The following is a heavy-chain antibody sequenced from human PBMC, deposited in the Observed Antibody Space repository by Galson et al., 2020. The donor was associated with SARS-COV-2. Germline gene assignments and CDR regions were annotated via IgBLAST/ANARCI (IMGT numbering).Heavy chain of an antibody. J-gene: IGHJ4*02. D-gene: IGHD2-15*01. Sequence: GESLKISCAASGFTFSSYGMHWVRQAPGKGLEWVAVIWYDGSNKYYADSVKGRFTISRDNSKNTLYLQMNSLRAEDTAVYYCARGATGDKRTGYFDYWGQGALVTVAS. V-gene: IGHV3-33*01. CDR1: GFTFSSYG. CDR3: ARGATGDKRTGYFDY. CDR2: IWYDGSNK.